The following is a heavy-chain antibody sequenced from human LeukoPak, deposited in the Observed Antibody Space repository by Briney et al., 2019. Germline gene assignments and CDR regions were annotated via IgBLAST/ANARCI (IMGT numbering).Heavy chain of an antibody. CDR2: IKSQTGGGTT. J-gene: IGHJ5*01. CDR3: TRVGTTWFHS. V-gene: IGHV3-15*01. Sequence: PGGFLRLSCAASGFTFSDAWMSWVRQAPGKGLEWVGRIKSQTGGGTTDYAAPVKGRFSISRDDSKNTLYLQMNSLKTEDTAVYYCTRVGTTWFHSWGQGTLVTVAS. D-gene: IGHD1-26*01. CDR1: GFTFSDAW.